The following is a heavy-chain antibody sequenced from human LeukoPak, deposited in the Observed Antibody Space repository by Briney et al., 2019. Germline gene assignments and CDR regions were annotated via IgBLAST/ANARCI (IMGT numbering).Heavy chain of an antibody. V-gene: IGHV3-23*01. CDR3: AKDSRYPGGYYYYMDV. CDR2: ISGNGLST. CDR1: GVTSSPNV. Sequence: GGSLRLSCAAPGVTSSPNVMHWVRQAPGKGLQWVSSISGNGLSTYDADSVKGRFTISRDNSKNTLYLQMNSLRAEDTAVYYCAKDSRYPGGYYYYMDVWGKGTTVTVSS. D-gene: IGHD4-23*01. J-gene: IGHJ6*03.